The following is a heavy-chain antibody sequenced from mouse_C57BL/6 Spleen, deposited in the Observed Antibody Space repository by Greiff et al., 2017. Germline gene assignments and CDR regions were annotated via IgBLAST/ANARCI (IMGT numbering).Heavy chain of an antibody. Sequence: EVQLQESGGGLVKPGGSLKLSCAASGFTFSSYTMSWVRQTPEKRLEWVATISGGGGNTYYPDSVKGRFTISRDNAKNTLYLQMSSLRSEDTAVYDCARQGEGRSYGAMDYWGQGTSVTVSS. CDR2: ISGGGGNT. CDR3: ARQGEGRSYGAMDY. J-gene: IGHJ4*01. V-gene: IGHV5-9*04. D-gene: IGHD1-1*01. CDR1: GFTFSSYT.